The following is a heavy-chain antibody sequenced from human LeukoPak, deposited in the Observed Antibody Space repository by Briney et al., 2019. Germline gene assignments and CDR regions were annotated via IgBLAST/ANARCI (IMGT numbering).Heavy chain of an antibody. D-gene: IGHD6-19*01. CDR2: INPNSGGT. Sequence: ASVKVSCKASGYTFTGYYMHWVRQAPGQGLEWMGWINPNSGGTNYAQKFQGRVTMTRDTSISTAYMELSRLRSGDTAVYYCARDGSGWYSYFDYWGQGTLVTVSS. CDR1: GYTFTGYY. CDR3: ARDGSGWYSYFDY. J-gene: IGHJ4*02. V-gene: IGHV1-2*02.